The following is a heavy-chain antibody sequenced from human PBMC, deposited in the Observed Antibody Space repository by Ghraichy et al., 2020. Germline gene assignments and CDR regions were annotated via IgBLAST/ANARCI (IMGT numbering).Heavy chain of an antibody. D-gene: IGHD4-11*01. CDR3: TAGFCIGSNCHWDDAFAI. Sequence: SGLSFSKAWITWVRQGPGKGLEWVGRIKDKSQGESTDFAAPVQGRFSISRDDSRNTVYLQMDSLKTEDTAMYYCTAGFCIGSNCHWDDAFAIWGQGTMVAVSS. CDR2: IKDKSQGEST. V-gene: IGHV3-15*01. CDR1: GLSFSKAW. J-gene: IGHJ3*02.